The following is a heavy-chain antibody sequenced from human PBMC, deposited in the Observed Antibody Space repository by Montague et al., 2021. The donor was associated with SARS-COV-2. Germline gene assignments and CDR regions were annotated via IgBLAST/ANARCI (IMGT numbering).Heavy chain of an antibody. V-gene: IGHV4-34*01. J-gene: IGHJ6*03. CDR2: INTSGST. Sequence: SETLSLTCAVYGGSFSGYHWTWIRQSPGKGLEWIGEINTSGSTNYNPSLKSQITISGDTSKNQFSLKLTSVTAADTAVYYCARGRIDVNMIVVVVAGASFYMDVWGKGTTVTVSS. D-gene: IGHD3-22*01. CDR1: GGSFSGYH. CDR3: ARGRIDVNMIVVVVAGASFYMDV.